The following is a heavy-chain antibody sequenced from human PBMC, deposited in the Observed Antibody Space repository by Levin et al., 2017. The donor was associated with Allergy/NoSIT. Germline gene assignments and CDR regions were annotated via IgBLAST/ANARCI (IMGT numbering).Heavy chain of an antibody. CDR3: AGAGYSYGYGAFDI. CDR1: GGSISSYY. D-gene: IGHD5-18*01. CDR2: IYYSGST. V-gene: IGHV4-59*01. J-gene: IGHJ3*02. Sequence: SETLSLTCTVSGGSISSYYWSWIRQPPGKGLEWIGYIYYSGSTNYNPSLKSRVTISVDTSKNQFSLKLSSVTAADTAVYYCAGAGYSYGYGAFDIWGQGTMVTVSS.